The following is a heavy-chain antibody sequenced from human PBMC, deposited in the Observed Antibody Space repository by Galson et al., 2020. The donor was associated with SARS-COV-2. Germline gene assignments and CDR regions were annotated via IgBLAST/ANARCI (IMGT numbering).Heavy chain of an antibody. CDR3: ARDKSGSYPIDS. CDR2: IYHGGST. Sequence: SETLSLTCAVSGGSISSENWWSWVRQPPGKGLEWIGEIYHGGSTNYNPSLKSRVTISVDRSKNQFSLMLSSVTAADTAIYYCARDKSGSYPIDSWGQGTLVTVSS. J-gene: IGHJ4*02. CDR1: GGSISSENW. V-gene: IGHV4-4*02. D-gene: IGHD1-26*01.